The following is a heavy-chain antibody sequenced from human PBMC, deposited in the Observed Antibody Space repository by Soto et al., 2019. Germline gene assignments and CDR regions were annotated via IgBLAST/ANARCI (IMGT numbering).Heavy chain of an antibody. V-gene: IGHV1-18*01. Sequence: QVQLLQSGAEVTEPGASVKLSCKASGCTFSTHGLTWVREAPGQGLEWMGWHVAISWSTIYAQNFQGRVTVTTDRSTNTGYLELRSLTSDDTALYYCARVAGCGSGSRHFDTWGPGSLVIVSS. CDR2: HVAISWST. CDR3: ARVAGCGSGSRHFDT. J-gene: IGHJ4*02. D-gene: IGHD3-10*01. CDR1: GCTFSTHG.